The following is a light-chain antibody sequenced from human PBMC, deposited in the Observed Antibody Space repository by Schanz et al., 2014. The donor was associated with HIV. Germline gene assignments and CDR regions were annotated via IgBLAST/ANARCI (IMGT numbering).Light chain of an antibody. Sequence: DIQLTQSPSSLSASVGDRVTITCRASQSIDNYLNWYQQKPGKAPKLLITGASDLQAWVPSRFSGRASGTSFTLTINSLQPEDSATYYCQQGETFPTFGQGTKLEI. CDR2: GAS. J-gene: IGKJ2*01. CDR3: QQGETFPT. V-gene: IGKV1-39*01. CDR1: QSIDNY.